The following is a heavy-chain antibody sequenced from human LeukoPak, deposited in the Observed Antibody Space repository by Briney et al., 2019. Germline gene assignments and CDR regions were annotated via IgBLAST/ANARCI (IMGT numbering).Heavy chain of an antibody. D-gene: IGHD1-26*01. CDR3: ATDHPPYSGSYPLDY. J-gene: IGHJ4*02. V-gene: IGHV1-24*01. CDR2: FDPEDGET. Sequence: ASVKVSCKVSGYTLTELSMHWVRQAPGKGLEWMGGFDPEDGETIYAQKFQGRVTMTEDTSTDTAYMELGSLRSEDTAVYYCATDHPPYSGSYPLDYWGQGTLVTVSS. CDR1: GYTLTELS.